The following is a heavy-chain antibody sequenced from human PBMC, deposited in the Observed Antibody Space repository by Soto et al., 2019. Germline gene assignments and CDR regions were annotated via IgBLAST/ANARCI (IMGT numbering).Heavy chain of an antibody. J-gene: IGHJ6*02. CDR2: IYHTGTT. CDR1: AGSISTTNW. Sequence: SETLSLTCAVSAGSISTTNWYFFVRQPPGMGLEWIGEIYHTGTTTYNPSLKSRVTMSVDTSKNQFSLRLSFVTAADTAVYYCATSSGSAYGLDVWGPGATVTVSS. D-gene: IGHD3-10*01. CDR3: ATSSGSAYGLDV. V-gene: IGHV4-4*02.